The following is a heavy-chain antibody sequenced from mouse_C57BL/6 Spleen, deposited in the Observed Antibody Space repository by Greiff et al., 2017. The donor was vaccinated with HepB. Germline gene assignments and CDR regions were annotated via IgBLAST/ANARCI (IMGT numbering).Heavy chain of an antibody. Sequence: QVQLKESGPGLVAPSQSLSITCTVSGFSFTSYGVHWVRQPPGKGLEWLVVIWSDGSTTYNSALKSRLSISKDNSKSQVFLKMNSLQTDDTAMYYCARHKGYSNYEAWFAYWGQGTLVTVSA. CDR2: IWSDGST. D-gene: IGHD2-5*01. J-gene: IGHJ3*01. CDR1: GFSFTSYG. CDR3: ARHKGYSNYEAWFAY. V-gene: IGHV2-6-1*01.